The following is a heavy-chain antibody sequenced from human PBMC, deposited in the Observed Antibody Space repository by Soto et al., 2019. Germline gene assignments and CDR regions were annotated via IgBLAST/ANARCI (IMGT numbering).Heavy chain of an antibody. Sequence: QITLNESGPTLVKPTQTLTLTCTFSGFSLSTSGVNVGWIRQPPGKAVKWLALIYWDDEKHYSPSLKRRLTITKDTSENQVVLTMTNMDPVDTATYYCAQRECGTSCDGWYFQNWGQGTLVTVSS. CDR2: IYWDDEK. J-gene: IGHJ1*01. CDR3: AQRECGTSCDGWYFQN. D-gene: IGHD2-2*01. V-gene: IGHV2-5*02. CDR1: GFSLSTSGVN.